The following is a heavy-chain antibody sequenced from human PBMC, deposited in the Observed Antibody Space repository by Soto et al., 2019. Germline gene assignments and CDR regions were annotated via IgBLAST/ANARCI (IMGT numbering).Heavy chain of an antibody. CDR2: IYYSGTT. CDR3: ASLGESYHSLDP. CDR1: GGSISPYY. Sequence: QVQLQESGPGLVKPSETLSLTCTVSGGSISPYYWAWIRQSPGKGLEWIGYIYYSGTTSYNPSLSSRVTLSLETSNGQFSLRLSSVPASATAVYYCASLGESYHSLDPWGQGPLVTVSS. V-gene: IGHV4-59*08. J-gene: IGHJ5*02. D-gene: IGHD2-15*01.